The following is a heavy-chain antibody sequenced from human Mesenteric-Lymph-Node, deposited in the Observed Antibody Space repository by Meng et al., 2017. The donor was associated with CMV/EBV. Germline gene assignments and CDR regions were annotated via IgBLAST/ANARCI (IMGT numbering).Heavy chain of an antibody. CDR1: GFTLSSSY. CDR2: IYSGGST. J-gene: IGHJ6*02. Sequence: GESLKISCAASGFTLSSSYMSWVRQAPGKGLEWVSVIYSGGSTKYADSVQGRFTISRDNSNNTLYLQMNTLRAEDTAMYYCARADPSYYYYYGMDVWGQGTTVTVSS. CDR3: ARADPSYYYYYGMDV. V-gene: IGHV3-53*01.